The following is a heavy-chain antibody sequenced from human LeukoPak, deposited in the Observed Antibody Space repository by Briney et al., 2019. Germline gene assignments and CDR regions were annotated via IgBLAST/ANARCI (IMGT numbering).Heavy chain of an antibody. V-gene: IGHV3-30-3*01. Sequence: PGGSLRLSCAASGFTFSSYAMHWVRQAPGKGLEWVAVISYDGSNKYYADSVKGRFTISRDNSKNTLYLQMNSLRAEDTAVYYCARGGKEMATGGDYWGQGTLVTVSS. J-gene: IGHJ4*02. CDR3: ARGGKEMATGGDY. CDR2: ISYDGSNK. CDR1: GFTFSSYA. D-gene: IGHD5-24*01.